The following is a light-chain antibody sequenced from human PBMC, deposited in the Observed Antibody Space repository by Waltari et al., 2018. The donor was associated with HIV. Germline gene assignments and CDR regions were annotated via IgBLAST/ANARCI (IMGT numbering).Light chain of an antibody. CDR2: EDN. CDR3: QSYDSSNRV. J-gene: IGLJ3*02. Sequence: NFMLTQPHSVSESPGKTVTISCTRSSGSLASNYAQWYQQRPGSSPTTVIYEDNQSPSGVPDRFSGSIDSSSNSASLTISGLKTEDEADYYCQSYDSSNRVFGGGTKLTVL. V-gene: IGLV6-57*01. CDR1: SGSLASNY.